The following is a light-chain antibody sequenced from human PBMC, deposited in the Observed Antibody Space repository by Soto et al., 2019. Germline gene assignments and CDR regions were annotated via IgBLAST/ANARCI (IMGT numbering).Light chain of an antibody. CDR1: SSDVGTYNY. CDR2: DVS. J-gene: IGLJ2*01. V-gene: IGLV2-14*01. Sequence: QSALTQPASVSGSPGHSITISCTGTSSDVGTYNYDSWYQQYPGKAPTLMIYDVSNRPSGVSYRSSGSKSGNTASLTISGLQAEDEGDYYCSSYTSSSTHVVFGGGTKVTVL. CDR3: SSYTSSSTHVV.